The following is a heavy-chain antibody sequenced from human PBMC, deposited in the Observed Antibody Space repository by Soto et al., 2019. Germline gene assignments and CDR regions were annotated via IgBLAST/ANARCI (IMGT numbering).Heavy chain of an antibody. CDR1: GGSFYNYA. Sequence: QVHLVQSGAEVKKPGSSVKVSCEASGGSFYNYAVTWVRQAPGQGLEWVGSIIPIFDKPNFAQKFQGRLTITAEKSTSIAYMELNSLTSEDTAVYYCARRTGLAARLASPAYYGLDVWGQGTTVIVSS. CDR3: ARRTGLAARLASPAYYGLDV. V-gene: IGHV1-69*06. CDR2: IIPIFDKP. J-gene: IGHJ6*02. D-gene: IGHD6-6*01.